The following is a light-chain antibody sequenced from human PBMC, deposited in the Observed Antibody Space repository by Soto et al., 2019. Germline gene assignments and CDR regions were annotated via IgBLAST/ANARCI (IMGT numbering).Light chain of an antibody. CDR2: DVT. J-gene: IGLJ2*01. CDR3: SSYTTSSTLI. Sequence: QSALTQPASVSGSPGQSITISCTGTSSDVGRYKLVSWYQQHPGKAPKLMIYDVTNRPPGVSNRFSGSKSGNTASLTISGLQAEDEADYYCSSYTTSSTLIFGGGTKLTVL. CDR1: SSDVGRYKL. V-gene: IGLV2-14*03.